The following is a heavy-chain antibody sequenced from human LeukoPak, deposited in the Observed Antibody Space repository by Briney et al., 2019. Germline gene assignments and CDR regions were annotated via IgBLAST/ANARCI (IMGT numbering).Heavy chain of an antibody. CDR3: ARVFCPDLWSGYYYYYYGMDV. Sequence: SQTLSLTCTVSGSSISSGGYYWSWIRQHPGKGLEWIGYIYYSGSTYYNPSLKSRVTISVDTSKNQFSLKLSSVTAADTAVYYCARVFCPDLWSGYYYYYYGMDVWGQGTTVTVSS. CDR2: IYYSGST. D-gene: IGHD3-3*01. V-gene: IGHV4-31*03. CDR1: GSSISSGGYY. J-gene: IGHJ6*02.